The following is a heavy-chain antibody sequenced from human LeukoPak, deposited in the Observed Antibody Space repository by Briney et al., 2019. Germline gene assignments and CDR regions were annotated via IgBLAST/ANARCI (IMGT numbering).Heavy chain of an antibody. V-gene: IGHV3-20*04. D-gene: IGHD6-13*01. Sequence: RPGGPLSLSCAASGFTSDDYGRSWVRQAPGKGLGWGFGNNWDGGSTVCADSVKGRFTISRDNAKNSLYLQMNSLRAEDTALYYCARALLGSSSWYKTHYYYYMDVWGKGTTVTVSS. CDR1: GFTSDDYG. J-gene: IGHJ6*03. CDR3: ARALLGSSSWYKTHYYYYMDV. CDR2: NNWDGGST.